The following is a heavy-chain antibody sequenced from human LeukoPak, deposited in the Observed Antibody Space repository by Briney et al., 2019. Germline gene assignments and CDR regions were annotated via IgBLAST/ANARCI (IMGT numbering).Heavy chain of an antibody. Sequence: GGSLRLSCAASGFTFDDYGMSWVRQAPGKGLEWVSGISWNGGSTGYADSVKGRFTISRDNAKNSLYLQMNSLRAEDTALYYCAREARVVPAATVFDYWGQGTLVTVSS. D-gene: IGHD2-2*01. CDR1: GFTFDDYG. V-gene: IGHV3-20*04. J-gene: IGHJ4*02. CDR2: ISWNGGST. CDR3: AREARVVPAATVFDY.